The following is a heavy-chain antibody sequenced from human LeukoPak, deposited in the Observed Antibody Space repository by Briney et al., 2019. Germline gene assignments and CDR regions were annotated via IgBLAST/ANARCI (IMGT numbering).Heavy chain of an antibody. D-gene: IGHD1-1*01. CDR3: ARSTGTKRPHYMDV. V-gene: IGHV5-51*01. CDR2: IYPGNSDT. J-gene: IGHJ6*03. CDR1: GYPFTTYW. Sequence: AGESLKISCKGSGYPFTTYWIGWVRQMPGKGLEWMGLIYPGNSDTRYSPSFQGQVTISADKSISTAYLQWSSLKASDTAMYYCARSTGTKRPHYMDVWGKGTTVTVSS.